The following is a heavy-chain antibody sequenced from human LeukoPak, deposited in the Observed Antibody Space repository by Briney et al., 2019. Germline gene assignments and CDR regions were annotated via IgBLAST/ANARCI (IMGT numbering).Heavy chain of an antibody. CDR2: ISYDGSNK. V-gene: IGHV3-30-3*01. CDR3: AKDRELRFLEWLPNWFDP. J-gene: IGHJ5*02. D-gene: IGHD3-3*01. CDR1: GFTFSSYA. Sequence: GGSLRLSCAASGFTFSSYAMHWVRQAPGKGLEWVAVISYDGSNKYYADSVKGRFTISRDNSKNTLYLQMNSLRAEDTAVYYCAKDRELRFLEWLPNWFDPWGQGTLVTVSS.